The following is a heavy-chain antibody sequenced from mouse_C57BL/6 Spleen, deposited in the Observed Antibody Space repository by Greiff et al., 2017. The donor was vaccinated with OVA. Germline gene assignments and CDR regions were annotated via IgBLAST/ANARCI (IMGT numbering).Heavy chain of an antibody. CDR2: INPSSGYT. D-gene: IGHD3-2*02. Sequence: QVQLQQPGAELVKPGASVKVSCKASGYTFTSYWMHWVKQRPGQGLEWIGYINPSSGYTKYNQKFKDKATLTADKSSSTAYMQLSSLTYEDSAVYYCASTAQATFDYWGQGTTLTVSS. CDR3: ASTAQATFDY. V-gene: IGHV1-7*01. J-gene: IGHJ2*01. CDR1: GYTFTSYW.